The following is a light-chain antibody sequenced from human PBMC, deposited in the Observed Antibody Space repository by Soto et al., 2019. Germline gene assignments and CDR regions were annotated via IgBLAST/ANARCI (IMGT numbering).Light chain of an antibody. CDR2: KSS. CDR3: QQFNTSPWM. Sequence: DIQMTQSPSTLSASVGDRVTITCRASQTISSWLAWYQQKPGRAPKLLIYKSSILESGVPSRFSGSGSGTEFTLTISSLQPDDFATYYCQQFNTSPWMFGQGTKVDIK. J-gene: IGKJ1*01. CDR1: QTISSW. V-gene: IGKV1-5*03.